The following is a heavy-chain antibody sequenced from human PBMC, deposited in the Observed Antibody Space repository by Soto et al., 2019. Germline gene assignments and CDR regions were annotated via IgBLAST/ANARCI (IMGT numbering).Heavy chain of an antibody. Sequence: SETLSLTCNMSGDSYSISTYSLSWIRQPPGKALQWIGFIYQSGVTSYNPSLASRVSISLDRSNNQCSPKLKSVTAADTAVYFCAGMPYTSGLRFDPWGPGTLVTVSS. CDR2: IYQSGVT. CDR1: GDSYSISTYS. D-gene: IGHD6-19*01. J-gene: IGHJ5*02. V-gene: IGHV4-30-2*01. CDR3: AGMPYTSGLRFDP.